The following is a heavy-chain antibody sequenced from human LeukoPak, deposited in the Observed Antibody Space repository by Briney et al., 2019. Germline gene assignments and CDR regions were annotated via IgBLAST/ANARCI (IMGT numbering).Heavy chain of an antibody. V-gene: IGHV3-7*01. CDR1: GFTFSSYW. CDR3: ARKRPNYFDY. J-gene: IGHJ4*02. CDR2: IKQDGSQK. Sequence: GGSLRLSCAASGFTFSSYWMSWVRQAPGKGLEWVANIKQDGSQKYYVDSVKGRFSISRDNAKNSLYLQMNSLRAGDTALYYCARKRPNYFDYWGQGTLVTVSS.